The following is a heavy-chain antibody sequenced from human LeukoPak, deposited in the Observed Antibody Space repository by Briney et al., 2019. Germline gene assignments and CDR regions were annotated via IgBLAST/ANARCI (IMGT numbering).Heavy chain of an antibody. V-gene: IGHV1-3*01. CDR2: INAGNGNT. Sequence: ASVKVSCKASGYTFTSYAMHWVRQAPGQRLEWMGWINAGNGNTKYSQKFQGRVTITRDTSASTAYMELSSLRSEDTAVYYCARDLGSSSWYVAFDYWGQGTLVTVSS. D-gene: IGHD6-13*01. CDR1: GYTFTSYA. CDR3: ARDLGSSSWYVAFDY. J-gene: IGHJ4*02.